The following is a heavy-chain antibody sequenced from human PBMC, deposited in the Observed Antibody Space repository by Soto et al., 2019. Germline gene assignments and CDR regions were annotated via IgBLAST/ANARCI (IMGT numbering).Heavy chain of an antibody. CDR1: GGSISSGGYY. J-gene: IGHJ4*02. CDR2: IYYSGST. D-gene: IGHD2-21*01. V-gene: IGHV4-31*03. CDR3: ARGPSLQRAKIVIPYYFDY. Sequence: QVQLQESGPGLVKPSQTLSLTCTVSGGSISSGGYYWSWIRQHPGKGLEWIGYIYYSGSTYYNPSLKSRVTISVDTSKNQFSLKLSSVTAADTAVYYCARGPSLQRAKIVIPYYFDYLGQGTLVTVSS.